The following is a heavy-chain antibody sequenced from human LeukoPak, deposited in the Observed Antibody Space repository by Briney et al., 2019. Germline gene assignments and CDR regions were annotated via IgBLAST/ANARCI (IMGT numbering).Heavy chain of an antibody. CDR1: GYSISSGYY. V-gene: IGHV4-38-2*02. CDR2: IYHSGST. CDR3: TRGHWGLQS. J-gene: IGHJ5*02. Sequence: PSETLSLTCTVSGYSISSGYYWGWIRQPPGKGLEWIGSIYHSGSTYYNPSLRSRVTTSLDTSKNQFSLNLISVTAADTAVYYCTRGHWGLQSWSQGTLVTVSS. D-gene: IGHD7-27*01.